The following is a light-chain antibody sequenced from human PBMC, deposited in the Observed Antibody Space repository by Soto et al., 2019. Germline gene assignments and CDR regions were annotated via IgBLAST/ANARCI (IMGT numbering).Light chain of an antibody. CDR1: QSVSSSY. Sequence: EILLTQSPGTLSLSPGERATLSCRASQSVSSSYLAWYQQKPGQAPRLLIYGASSRATGIPDRFSGSGSGTDFTLTISRLETEDFAVYYCQQYGSSPRGFAFGPGTKVDIK. CDR3: QQYGSSPRGFA. J-gene: IGKJ3*01. V-gene: IGKV3-20*01. CDR2: GAS.